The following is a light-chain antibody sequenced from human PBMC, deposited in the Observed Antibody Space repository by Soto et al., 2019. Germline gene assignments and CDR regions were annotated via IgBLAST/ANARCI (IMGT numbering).Light chain of an antibody. J-gene: IGKJ1*01. V-gene: IGKV3-11*01. CDR3: QQRSNWPRT. CDR1: EGISRS. Sequence: IVLTQSPVSLSLSPGETATLSCRASEGISRSLGWYQQKPGQAPRLLIYDVSNRATGIPARFSGSGSGTDFTLTISSLEPEDFAVYYCQQRSNWPRTFGQGTKVDIK. CDR2: DVS.